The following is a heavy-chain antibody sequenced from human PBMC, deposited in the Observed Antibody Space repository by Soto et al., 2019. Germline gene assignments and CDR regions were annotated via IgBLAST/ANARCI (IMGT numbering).Heavy chain of an antibody. Sequence: QVQLVESGGGVVQAGRSLRLSCEVSGFSFSIYAMHWVRQAPGKGLEWVAVISYEQSNEYYADSVKSRLTISRDNSKNTLYLEVNGLRLENTAAYYCATGEAGYKDSSGHSHGMDVWGQGTMVTVSS. CDR3: ATGEAGYKDSSGHSHGMDV. V-gene: IGHV3-30*03. D-gene: IGHD3-22*01. J-gene: IGHJ6*02. CDR1: GFSFSIYA. CDR2: ISYEQSNE.